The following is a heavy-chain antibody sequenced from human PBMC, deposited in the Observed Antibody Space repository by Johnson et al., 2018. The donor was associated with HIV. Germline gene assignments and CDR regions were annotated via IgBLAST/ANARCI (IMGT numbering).Heavy chain of an antibody. V-gene: IGHV3-30*18. D-gene: IGHD3-10*01. CDR2: ISYDGSNK. CDR3: AKCGDADAFDI. Sequence: QVQLVESGGGVVQPGKSLRLSCAASGFTFSGYGMHWVRQAPGKGLEWVAVISYDGSNKYYADSVKGRFTISRDNSKNTLYLQMNSLRAEDTAVYYCAKCGDADAFDIWGQGTMVTVSS. J-gene: IGHJ3*02. CDR1: GFTFSGYG.